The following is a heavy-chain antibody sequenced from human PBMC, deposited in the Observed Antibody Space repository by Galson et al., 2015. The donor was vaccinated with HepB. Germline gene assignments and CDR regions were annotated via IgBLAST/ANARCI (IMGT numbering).Heavy chain of an antibody. D-gene: IGHD3-3*01. J-gene: IGHJ6*03. CDR3: AREWSGYSEYYMDV. CDR2: IYYSGST. V-gene: IGHV4-31*03. Sequence: SLTCTVSGGSISSGGYYWSWIRQHPGKGLEWIGYIYYSGSTYYNPSLKSRVTISVDTSKNQFSLKLSSVTAADTAVYYCAREWSGYSEYYMDVWGKGTTVTVSS. CDR1: GGSISSGGYY.